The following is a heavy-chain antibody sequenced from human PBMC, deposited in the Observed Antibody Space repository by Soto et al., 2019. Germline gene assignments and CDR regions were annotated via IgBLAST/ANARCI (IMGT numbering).Heavy chain of an antibody. V-gene: IGHV3-53*01. CDR1: GFTVSGNY. Sequence: GGSLRLSCAASGFTVSGNYMSWVRQAPGKGLERVSVIYNGGGTYYADSVKGRFTISRDNSKNTLYLQMNSLRAEDTAVYYCARDGLGYSGYQRSRIIDYWGQGTLVTVSS. D-gene: IGHD5-12*01. J-gene: IGHJ4*02. CDR3: ARDGLGYSGYQRSRIIDY. CDR2: IYNGGGT.